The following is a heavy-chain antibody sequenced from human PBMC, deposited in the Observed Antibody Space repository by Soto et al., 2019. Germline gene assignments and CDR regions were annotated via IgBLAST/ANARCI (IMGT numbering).Heavy chain of an antibody. J-gene: IGHJ6*02. D-gene: IGHD3-10*01. Sequence: ASVKVSCKASGFTFTSSAVQWVRQARGQRLEWIGWIVVGSGNTNYAQKFQERVTITRDMSTSTAYMELSSLRSEDTAVYYCAAAYGSGSTQDYYYYGMDVWGQGTTVTVSS. CDR2: IVVGSGNT. V-gene: IGHV1-58*01. CDR1: GFTFTSSA. CDR3: AAAYGSGSTQDYYYYGMDV.